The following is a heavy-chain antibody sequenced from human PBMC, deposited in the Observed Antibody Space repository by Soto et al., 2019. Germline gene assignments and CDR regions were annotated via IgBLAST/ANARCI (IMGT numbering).Heavy chain of an antibody. CDR2: IYYSGST. J-gene: IGHJ4*02. CDR1: GGSISSGGYY. D-gene: IGHD3-22*01. Sequence: SETLSLTCTVSGGSISSGGYYWSWIRQHPGKGLEWIGYIYYSGSTYYNPSLKSRVTISVDTSKNQFSLKLGSVTAADTAVYYCARGSNYYDSYYFDYWGQGTLVTVSS. V-gene: IGHV4-31*03. CDR3: ARGSNYYDSYYFDY.